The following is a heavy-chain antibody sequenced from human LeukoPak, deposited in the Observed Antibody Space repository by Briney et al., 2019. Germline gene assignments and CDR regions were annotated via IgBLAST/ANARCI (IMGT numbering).Heavy chain of an antibody. V-gene: IGHV1-2*02. CDR3: AREYSGSPVYYFDY. Sequence: GASVKVSCKASGYTFTGYYMHWVRQAPGQGLEWMGWINPNSGGTNYAQKFQGRVTMTRDTSISTAYMELSRLRSDDTAVYYCAREYSGSPVYYFDYGGRGPLVPFS. CDR2: INPNSGGT. J-gene: IGHJ4*02. D-gene: IGHD3-10*01. CDR1: GYTFTGYY.